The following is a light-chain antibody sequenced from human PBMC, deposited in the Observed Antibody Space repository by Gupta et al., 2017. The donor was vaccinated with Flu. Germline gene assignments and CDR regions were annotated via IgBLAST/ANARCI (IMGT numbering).Light chain of an antibody. CDR2: TNN. Sequence: QSVMTQSPSASGTPGQRVTISCSGRSSNLGSNTVNWYQQFPGRAPKLLIHTNNQRPSGVPDRFSGSKSGTSASLAISGLQSEDEADYYCAAWDDSLNGYVFGTGTQVTVL. CDR1: SSNLGSNT. J-gene: IGLJ1*01. V-gene: IGLV1-44*01. CDR3: AAWDDSLNGYV.